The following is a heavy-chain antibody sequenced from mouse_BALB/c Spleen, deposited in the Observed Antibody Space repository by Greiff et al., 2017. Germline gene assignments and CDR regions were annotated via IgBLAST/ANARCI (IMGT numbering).Heavy chain of an antibody. CDR1: GFTFSSYA. V-gene: IGHV5-6-5*01. CDR3: ARGFYGNYGGYAMDY. J-gene: IGHJ4*01. Sequence: EVHLVESGGGLVKPGGSLKLSCAASGFTFSSYAMSWVRQTPEKRLEWVASISSGGSTYYPDSVKGRFTISRDNARNILYLQMSSLRSEDTAMYYCARGFYGNYGGYAMDYWGQGTSVTVSS. D-gene: IGHD2-1*01. CDR2: ISSGGST.